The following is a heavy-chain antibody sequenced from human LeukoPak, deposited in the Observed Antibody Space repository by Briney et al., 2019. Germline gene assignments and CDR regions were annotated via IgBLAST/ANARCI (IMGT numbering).Heavy chain of an antibody. CDR1: GGSFSGYY. V-gene: IGHV4-59*01. D-gene: IGHD2-2*01. J-gene: IGHJ6*03. CDR3: AGAEDIVVVPNYYYYYMDV. CDR2: IYYSGST. Sequence: SETLSLTCAVYGGSFSGYYWSWIRQPPGKGLEWIGYIYYSGSTNYNPSLKSRVTISVDTSKNQFSLKLSSVTAADTAVYYCAGAEDIVVVPNYYYYYMDVWGKGTTVTVSS.